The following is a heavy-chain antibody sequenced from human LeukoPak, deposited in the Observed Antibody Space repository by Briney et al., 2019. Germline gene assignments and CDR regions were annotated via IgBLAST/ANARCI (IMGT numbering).Heavy chain of an antibody. Sequence: PSETLSLTCAVYGGSFSGYYWSWIRQPPGKGLEWIGEINHSGSTNYNPSLKSRVTISVDTSKNQFSLRLSSVTAADTAVYYCARDALVNWFDPWGQGTLVTVSS. CDR1: GGSFSGYY. D-gene: IGHD2-8*02. J-gene: IGHJ5*02. CDR3: ARDALVNWFDP. CDR2: INHSGST. V-gene: IGHV4-34*01.